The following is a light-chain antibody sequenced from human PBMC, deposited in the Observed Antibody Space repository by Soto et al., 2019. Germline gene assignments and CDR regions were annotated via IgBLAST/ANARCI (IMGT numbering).Light chain of an antibody. J-gene: IGKJ1*01. V-gene: IGKV3-15*01. CDR1: QSVSSN. Sequence: EIVMTQSPATLSVSPGERATLSCRASQSVSSNLAWYQQKPGHAPRLLIYCASTRATGIPARFSGSGSGTEFTLTISSLQSKGFAVYYCQQYNNWPPWTFGQGTKVEIK. CDR3: QQYNNWPPWT. CDR2: CAS.